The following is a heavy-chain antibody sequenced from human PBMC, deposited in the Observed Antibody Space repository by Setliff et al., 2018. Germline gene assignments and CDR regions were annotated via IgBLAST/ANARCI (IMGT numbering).Heavy chain of an antibody. J-gene: IGHJ4*02. CDR1: GYTFTSYA. CDR3: ARETATRHYYDSSGGFDY. Sequence: ASVKVSCKASGYTFTSYAMHWVRQAPGQRLEWMGWINAGNGSTKYSQKFQGRVTITRDTSASTAYMELSSLRSEDTAVYYCARETATRHYYDSSGGFDYWGQGTLVTVS. CDR2: INAGNGST. V-gene: IGHV1-3*01. D-gene: IGHD3-22*01.